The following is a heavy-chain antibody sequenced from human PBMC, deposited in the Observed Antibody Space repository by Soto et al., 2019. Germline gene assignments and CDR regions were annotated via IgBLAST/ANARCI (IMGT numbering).Heavy chain of an antibody. Sequence: ASVKVSCKASGYTFTSYDINWVRQATGQGLEWMGWMNPNSGNTGYAQKFQGRVTMTRNTSISTAYMELSSLRSEDTAVYYCARGRIAAAGDAFDIWGQGTMVTVSS. V-gene: IGHV1-8*01. CDR2: MNPNSGNT. D-gene: IGHD6-13*01. CDR1: GYTFTSYD. J-gene: IGHJ3*02. CDR3: ARGRIAAAGDAFDI.